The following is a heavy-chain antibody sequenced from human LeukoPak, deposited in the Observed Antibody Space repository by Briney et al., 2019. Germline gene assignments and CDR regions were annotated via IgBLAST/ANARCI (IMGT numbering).Heavy chain of an antibody. Sequence: GSLRLSCSASGFTFSSYAMHWVRQAPGKGLEWIGEIYHSGSTNYNPPLKSRVTISVDKSKNQFSLKLSSVTAADTAVYYCARVDSGSHWADWFDPWGQGTLVTVSS. CDR2: IYHSGST. D-gene: IGHD1-26*01. J-gene: IGHJ5*02. V-gene: IGHV4-4*02. CDR1: GFTFSSYA. CDR3: ARVDSGSHWADWFDP.